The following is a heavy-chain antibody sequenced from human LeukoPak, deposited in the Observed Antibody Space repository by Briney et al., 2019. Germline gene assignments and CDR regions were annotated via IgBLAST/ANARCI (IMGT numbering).Heavy chain of an antibody. D-gene: IGHD5-12*01. CDR2: IIPIFGTA. CDR3: AKARGATIQGDWFDP. J-gene: IGHJ5*02. V-gene: IGHV1-69*05. Sequence: GASVKVSCKASGGTFSSYAISWVRQAPGQGLEWIGGIIPIFGTANYAQKFQGRVTITTDESTSTAYMELSSLRAEDTAVYYCAKARGATIQGDWFDPWGQGTLVTVS. CDR1: GGTFSSYA.